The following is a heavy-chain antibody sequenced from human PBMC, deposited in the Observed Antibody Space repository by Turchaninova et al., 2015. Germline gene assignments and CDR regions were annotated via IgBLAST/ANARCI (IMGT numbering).Heavy chain of an antibody. CDR2: FVPVFNTA. D-gene: IGHD6-25*01. V-gene: IGHV1-69*01. Sequence: VSCKASGGSFRSYGISWVRQAPGQGLEWMGVFVPVFNTAKYAPKFQDRVTITADESTSTAYMELSSLRSDDTAVYYCARDGAALSFPHFWGQGTLVTVSS. J-gene: IGHJ4*02. CDR3: ARDGAALSFPHF. CDR1: GGSFRSYG.